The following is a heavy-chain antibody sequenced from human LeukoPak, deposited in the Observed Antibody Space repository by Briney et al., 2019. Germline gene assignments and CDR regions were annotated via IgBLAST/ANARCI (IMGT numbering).Heavy chain of an antibody. CDR3: ARDLEWLEY. J-gene: IGHJ4*02. CDR2: IYYSGST. V-gene: IGHV4-59*01. D-gene: IGHD6-19*01. CDR1: GGSISSYY. Sequence: PSETLSLTCTVSGGSISSYYWSWIRQPPGKGLEWIGYIYYSGSTNYNPSLKSRVTISVDTSENQFSLKLSSVTAADTAVYYCARDLEWLEYWGQGTLVTVSS.